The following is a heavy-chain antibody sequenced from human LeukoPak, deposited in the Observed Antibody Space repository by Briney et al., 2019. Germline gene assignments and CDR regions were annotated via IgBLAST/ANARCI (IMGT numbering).Heavy chain of an antibody. J-gene: IGHJ4*02. D-gene: IGHD2-8*01. CDR3: ARDQGYCTNGVCYTYDY. CDR2: INPNSGGT. Sequence: ASVKVSCKASGYTFTGYYMHWVRQASGQGLEWMGWINPNSGGTNYAQKFQGRVTMTRDTSISTAYMELSRLRSDDTAVYYCARDQGYCTNGVCYTYDYWGQGTLVTVSS. V-gene: IGHV1-2*02. CDR1: GYTFTGYY.